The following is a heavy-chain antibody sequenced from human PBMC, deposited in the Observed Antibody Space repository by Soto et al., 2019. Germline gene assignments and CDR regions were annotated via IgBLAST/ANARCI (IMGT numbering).Heavy chain of an antibody. CDR1: GGSINSYD. CDR3: ARERDYYFYMDV. CDR2: IYYIGST. J-gene: IGHJ6*03. V-gene: IGHV4-59*01. Sequence: SETLSLTCTVSGGSINSYDWSWIRQPPGKGLEWIGYIYYIGSTNYNPSLKSRVTISIDTSKNQFSLKLSSVTAADTAVYYCARERDYYFYMDVWGKGTTVTVSS.